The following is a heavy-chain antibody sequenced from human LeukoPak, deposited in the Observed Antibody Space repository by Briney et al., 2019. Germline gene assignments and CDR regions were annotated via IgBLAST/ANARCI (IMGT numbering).Heavy chain of an antibody. V-gene: IGHV4-34*01. Sequence: SETLSLTCAVYGGSFSGYYWSWIRQPPGKGLEWIGEINHSGSTNYNPSLKSRVTISVDTSKNQFSLKLSSVTAADTAVYYCARAIDTERYNWNFTWGQGTLVTVSS. J-gene: IGHJ4*02. D-gene: IGHD1-7*01. CDR1: GGSFSGYY. CDR3: ARAIDTERYNWNFT. CDR2: INHSGST.